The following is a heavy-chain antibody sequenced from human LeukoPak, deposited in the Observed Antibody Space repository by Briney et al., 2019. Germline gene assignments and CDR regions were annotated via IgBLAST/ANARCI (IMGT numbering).Heavy chain of an antibody. D-gene: IGHD2/OR15-2a*01. CDR2: IYGADNT. CDR3: ASRVVLASTKSGFDY. V-gene: IGHV3-66*01. Sequence: GGSLRLSCAASGFTVSSNYMSWVRQAPGKGLEWVSIIYGADNTYYADSVKGRFTISRDNSKNTLYLQMNSLRAEDTAVYFCASRVVLASTKSGFDYWGQGTLVTVSS. CDR1: GFTVSSNY. J-gene: IGHJ4*02.